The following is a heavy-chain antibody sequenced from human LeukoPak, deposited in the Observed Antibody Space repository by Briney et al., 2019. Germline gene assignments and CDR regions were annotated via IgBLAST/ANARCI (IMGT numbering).Heavy chain of an antibody. J-gene: IGHJ4*02. D-gene: IGHD3-3*01. CDR2: MNPNRGNT. Sequence: ASVKVSCKASGYTFTSYDINWVRQATGQGLEWMGWMNPNRGNTGHPQKFQGRVTMTRDSSINTAYMDLTNLRSDDTAVYYCARGQSGRRFLADYWGQGTLVTVSS. CDR3: ARGQSGRRFLADY. V-gene: IGHV1-8*01. CDR1: GYTFTSYD.